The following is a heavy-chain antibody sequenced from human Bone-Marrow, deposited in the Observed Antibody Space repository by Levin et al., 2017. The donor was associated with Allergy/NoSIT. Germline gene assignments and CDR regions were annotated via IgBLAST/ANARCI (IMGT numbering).Heavy chain of an antibody. V-gene: IGHV3-74*01. Sequence: GGSLRLSCAASGFTFSSYWMHWVRQAPGKGLVWVSRINSDGSSTSYADSVKGRFTISRDNAKNTLYLQMNSLRAEDTAVYYCARGPRAYYDFWSGYSLYRYYYYGMDVWGQGTTVTVSS. CDR2: INSDGSST. J-gene: IGHJ6*02. CDR1: GFTFSSYW. CDR3: ARGPRAYYDFWSGYSLYRYYYYGMDV. D-gene: IGHD3-3*01.